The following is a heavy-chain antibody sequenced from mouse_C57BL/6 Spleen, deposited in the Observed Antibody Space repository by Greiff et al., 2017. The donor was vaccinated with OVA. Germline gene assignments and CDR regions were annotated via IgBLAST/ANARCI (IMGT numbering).Heavy chain of an antibody. V-gene: IGHV1-4*01. J-gene: IGHJ4*01. Sequence: QVQLQQSGAELARPGASVKMSCKASGYTFTSYTMHWVKQRPGQGLEWIGYINPSSGYTKYNQKFKDKATLTADKSSSTAYMQLSSLTSEDSAVYYCARGLRGAMYYWGQGTSVTVSS. CDR3: ARGLRGAMYY. CDR1: GYTFTSYT. CDR2: INPSSGYT. D-gene: IGHD3-1*01.